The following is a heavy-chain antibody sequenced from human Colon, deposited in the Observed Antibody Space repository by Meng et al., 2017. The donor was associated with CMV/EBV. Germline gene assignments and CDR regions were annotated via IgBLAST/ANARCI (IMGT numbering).Heavy chain of an antibody. CDR1: GFTFSRSA. Sequence: GGSLRLSCAASGFTFSRSAIHWVRQAPGKGLEGVALISSDGNIKYYADSVKGRFTISRDNSRDTLSLQMNNLRADDTSVYYCARVGDYPGGYYDSWGQGTLVTVSS. CDR2: ISSDGNIK. J-gene: IGHJ4*02. CDR3: ARVGDYPGGYYDS. V-gene: IGHV3-30-3*01. D-gene: IGHD3-10*01.